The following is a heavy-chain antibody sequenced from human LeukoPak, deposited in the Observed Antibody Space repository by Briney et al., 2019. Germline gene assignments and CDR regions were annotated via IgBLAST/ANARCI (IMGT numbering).Heavy chain of an antibody. CDR2: IYSSGRT. CDR1: GASISAYH. J-gene: IGHJ4*02. D-gene: IGHD5-18*01. CDR3: ARDYSYPDY. Sequence: SETLSLTCSVSGASISAYHWSWIRQPAGKGLEWIGRIYSSGRTNYIPSLKSRLTMSVDTSKNQFSLKLDSVTAADTAVYYCARDYSYPDYWGQGTLVTVSS. V-gene: IGHV4-4*07.